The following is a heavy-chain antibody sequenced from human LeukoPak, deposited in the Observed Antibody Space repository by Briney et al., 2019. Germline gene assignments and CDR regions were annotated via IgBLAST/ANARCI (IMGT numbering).Heavy chain of an antibody. J-gene: IGHJ3*02. CDR2: INHSGST. CDR3: AGGSNPRGAFDI. CDR1: GGSFSGYY. V-gene: IGHV4-34*01. Sequence: KASETLSLTCAVYGGSFSGYYWSWIRQPPGKGLEWIGEINHSGSTNYNPSLKSRVTISVDTSKNQFSLKLSSVTAADTAVYYCAGGSNPRGAFDIWGQGTMVTVSS.